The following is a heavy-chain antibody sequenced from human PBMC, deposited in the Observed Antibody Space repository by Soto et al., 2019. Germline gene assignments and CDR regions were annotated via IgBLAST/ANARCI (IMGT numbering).Heavy chain of an antibody. CDR2: ITSSGSTT. V-gene: IGHV3-48*02. CDR1: GFTLSTYS. J-gene: IGHJ6*02. Sequence: AGGSLRLSCEVSGFTLSTYSMNWVRQAPGKGLEWVSFITSSGSTTYYADSVKGRFTVSRDNVKNSLFLQMNSLRDEDTAVYYCARVAIASGGVIAVTYALDVWGQGTKVTVSS. CDR3: ARVAIASGGVIAVTYALDV. D-gene: IGHD3-16*02.